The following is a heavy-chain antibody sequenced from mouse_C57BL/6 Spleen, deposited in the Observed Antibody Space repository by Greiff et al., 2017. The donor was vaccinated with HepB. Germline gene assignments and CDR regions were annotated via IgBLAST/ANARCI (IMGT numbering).Heavy chain of an antibody. CDR1: GYAFSSSW. CDR2: IYPGDGDT. V-gene: IGHV1-82*01. Sequence: QVQLKQSGPELVKPGASVKISCKASGYAFSSSWMNWVKQRPGKGLEWIGRIYPGDGDTNYNGKFKGKATLTADKSSSTAYMQLSSLTSEDSAVYFCARRLPPYYYAMDYWGQGTSVTVSS. D-gene: IGHD5-5*01. CDR3: ARRLPPYYYAMDY. J-gene: IGHJ4*01.